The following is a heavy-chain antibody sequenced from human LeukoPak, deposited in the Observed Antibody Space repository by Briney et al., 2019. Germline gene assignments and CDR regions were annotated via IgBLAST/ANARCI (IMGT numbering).Heavy chain of an antibody. CDR2: ISYDGSNK. CDR3: ARDGSGTWALGGLGVFDP. Sequence: GGSLRLSCAASGFTFSSYAMHWVRQAPGKGLEWVAVISYDGSNKYYADSVKGRFTISRDNSKNTLYLQMNSLRAEDTAVYYCARDGSGTWALGGLGVFDPWGQGALVTVSS. V-gene: IGHV3-30-3*01. J-gene: IGHJ5*02. D-gene: IGHD3-10*01. CDR1: GFTFSSYA.